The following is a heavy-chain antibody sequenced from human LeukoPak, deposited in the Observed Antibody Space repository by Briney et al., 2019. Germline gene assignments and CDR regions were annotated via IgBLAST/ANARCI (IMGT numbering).Heavy chain of an antibody. CDR1: GGSVSSGSYY. D-gene: IGHD4-17*01. J-gene: IGHJ6*04. CDR2: IYYSGST. CDR3: ARDGDYVNYYYYGMDV. Sequence: SETLSLTCTVSGGSVSSGSYYWGWIRQPPGRGLEWIVYIYYSGSTNYNPSLKSRVTISVDTSKNQFSLKLSSVTAADTAVYYCARDGDYVNYYYYGMDVWGKGTTVTVSS. V-gene: IGHV4-61*01.